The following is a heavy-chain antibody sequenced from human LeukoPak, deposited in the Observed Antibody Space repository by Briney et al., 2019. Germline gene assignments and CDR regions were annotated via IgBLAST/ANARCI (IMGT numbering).Heavy chain of an antibody. D-gene: IGHD2-15*01. CDR3: ARDHGVEATGGAFDI. J-gene: IGHJ3*02. V-gene: IGHV4-4*07. CDR1: GSSISSYY. CDR2: IYGSGST. Sequence: SETLSLTCTVSGSSISSYYWNWIRQPAGKGLEWIGRIYGSGSTNYSPSLKSRVTMSLDTSKNQFSLKLSSVTAADTAVYYCARDHGVEATGGAFDIWGQGTMVTVSS.